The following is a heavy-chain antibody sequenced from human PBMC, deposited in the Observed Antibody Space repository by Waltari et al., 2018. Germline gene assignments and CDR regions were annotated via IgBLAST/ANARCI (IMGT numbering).Heavy chain of an antibody. Sequence: QVQLQQWGAGLLKPSETLSLTCAVYGGSFSGYYWSWIRQPPGKGLEWIGEINHSGSTNYNPSLKSRVTISVDTSKNQFSLKLSSVTAADTAVYYCARGRSYGGYVPYYYYYMDVWGKGTTVTVSS. J-gene: IGHJ6*03. CDR1: GGSFSGYY. D-gene: IGHD5-12*01. CDR3: ARGRSYGGYVPYYYYYMDV. CDR2: INHSGST. V-gene: IGHV4-34*01.